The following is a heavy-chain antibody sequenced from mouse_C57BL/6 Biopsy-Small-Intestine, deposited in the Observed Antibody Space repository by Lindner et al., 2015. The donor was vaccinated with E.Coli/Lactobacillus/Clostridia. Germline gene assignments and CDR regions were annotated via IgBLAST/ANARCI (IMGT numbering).Heavy chain of an antibody. D-gene: IGHD1-2*01. CDR2: IFPGDGNT. Sequence: VQLQESGPELVKPGASVKISCKASGSAFSTSWMNWVKLRPGKGLEWVGRIFPGDGNTNYSGNFTARATLSADSASSTAYMQLSSLTSEDSAVYFCARSGHYYGWYFDVWGPGTTVTVSS. CDR3: ARSGHYYGWYFDV. CDR1: GSAFSTSW. J-gene: IGHJ1*01. V-gene: IGHV1-82*01.